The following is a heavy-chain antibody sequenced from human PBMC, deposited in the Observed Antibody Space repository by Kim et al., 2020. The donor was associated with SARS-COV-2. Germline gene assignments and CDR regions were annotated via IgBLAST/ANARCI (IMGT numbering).Heavy chain of an antibody. V-gene: IGHV3-9*01. CDR2: ISWNGGRI. Sequence: GGSLRLSCAASGFIFGDFAMSWVRQAPGKGLEWVSSISWNGGRIAYADYVKGRFTISRDNAKNSLYLQMNSLRREDTALYFCAKDHSSSSEYFDYWGQGT. D-gene: IGHD6-6*01. J-gene: IGHJ4*02. CDR1: GFIFGDFA. CDR3: AKDHSSSSEYFDY.